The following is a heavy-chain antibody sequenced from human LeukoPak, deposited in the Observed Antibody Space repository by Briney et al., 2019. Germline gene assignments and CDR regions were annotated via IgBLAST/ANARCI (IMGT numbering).Heavy chain of an antibody. CDR2: IYYSGST. Sequence: PSETLSLTCTVSGGSISSYYWSWIRQPPGKGLEWIGYIYYSGSTNYNPSLKSRVTISVDTSKNQFSLKLSSVTAADTAVYYCVGSGWYAFEGYYFDYWGQGTLVTVSS. CDR1: GGSISSYY. V-gene: IGHV4-59*01. J-gene: IGHJ4*02. CDR3: VGSGWYAFEGYYFDY. D-gene: IGHD6-19*01.